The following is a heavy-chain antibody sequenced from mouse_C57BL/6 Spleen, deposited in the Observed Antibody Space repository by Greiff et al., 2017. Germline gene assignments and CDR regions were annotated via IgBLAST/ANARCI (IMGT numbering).Heavy chain of an antibody. CDR1: GFTFSDYG. CDR3: AGLSSYFDY. J-gene: IGHJ2*01. V-gene: IGHV5-17*01. CDR2: ISSGSSTI. Sequence: EVQGVESGGGLVKPGGSLKLSCAASGFTFSDYGMHWVRQAPEQGLEWVAYISSGSSTIYYADPVKGRFTISRDNAKNTLFLQMTSLRSDDTAMYCCAGLSSYFDYWGQGTTLTVSS. D-gene: IGHD1-3*01.